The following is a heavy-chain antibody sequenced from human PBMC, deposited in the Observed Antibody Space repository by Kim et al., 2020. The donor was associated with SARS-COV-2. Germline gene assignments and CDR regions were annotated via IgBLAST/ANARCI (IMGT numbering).Heavy chain of an antibody. D-gene: IGHD6-19*01. V-gene: IGHV3-49*04. CDR1: GFTFADYA. CDR3: TSIKYSNGWPLPFFDF. J-gene: IGHJ4*02. Sequence: GGSLRLSCTTSGFTFADYAMSWVRQAPGKGLEWVGFIRSRGHGGTTDYAASVRGRFTISRDDSKSIAYLQMNSLKTEDTAMYYCTSIKYSNGWPLPFFDFWGQGTLVTVSS. CDR2: IRSRGHGGTT.